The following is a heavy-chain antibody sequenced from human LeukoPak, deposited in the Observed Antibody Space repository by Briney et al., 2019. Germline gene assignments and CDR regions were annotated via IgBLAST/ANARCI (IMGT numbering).Heavy chain of an antibody. CDR2: ISHNGNT. CDR1: GASISDTNW. V-gene: IGHV4-4*02. CDR3: ARGPGYCSSTSCRNIAAAGTPDY. Sequence: SETLSLTCTISGASISDTNWWTWVRQPPGQGLEWIGEISHNGNTNYSPSLKSRVTISVDKSKNQFSLRLDSVTAADTAVYYCARGPGYCSSTSCRNIAAAGTPDYWGQGTLVTVSS. D-gene: IGHD2-2*01. J-gene: IGHJ4*02.